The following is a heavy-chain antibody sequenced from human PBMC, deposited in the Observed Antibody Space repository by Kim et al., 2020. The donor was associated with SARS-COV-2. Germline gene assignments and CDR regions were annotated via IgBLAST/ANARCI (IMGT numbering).Heavy chain of an antibody. D-gene: IGHD3-10*01. V-gene: IGHV3-33*01. J-gene: IGHJ4*02. CDR1: GVTFSSYG. CDR2: IWYDGSNK. Sequence: GGSLRLSCAASGVTFSSYGMHWVRQAPGTGLEWVAVIWYDGSNKYYGDSVKGRLTISRDNSKNTLYLQMNSLRADDTAVYYCARDQSVLLWFGESGAFDYWGQGTLVTVSS. CDR3: ARDQSVLLWFGESGAFDY.